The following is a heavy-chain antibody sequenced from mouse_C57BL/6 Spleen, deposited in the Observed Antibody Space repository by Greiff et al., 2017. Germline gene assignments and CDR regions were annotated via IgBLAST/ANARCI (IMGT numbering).Heavy chain of an antibody. J-gene: IGHJ1*03. D-gene: IGHD2-4*01. CDR3: AREGAYYDYDV. CDR1: GYSITSGYY. V-gene: IGHV3-6*01. CDR2: ISYDGSN. Sequence: EVKLQESGPGLVKPSQSLSLTCSVTGYSITSGYYWNWIRQFPGNKLEWMGYISYDGSNNYNPSLKNRISITRDTSKNQFFLKLNSVTTEDTATYYCAREGAYYDYDVWGTGTTVTVSS.